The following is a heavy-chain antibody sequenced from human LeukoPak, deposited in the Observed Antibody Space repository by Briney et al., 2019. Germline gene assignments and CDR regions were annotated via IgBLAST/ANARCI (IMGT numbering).Heavy chain of an antibody. CDR3: ASRRVAYYDSSAPTGY. CDR1: GGSFSGYY. V-gene: IGHV4-34*01. Sequence: SETLSPTCAVYGGSFSGYYWSWIRQPPGKGLEWIGEINHSGSTNYNPSLKSRVTISVDTSKNQFSLKLSSVTAADTAVYYCASRRVAYYDSSAPTGYWGQGTLVTVSS. D-gene: IGHD3-22*01. CDR2: INHSGST. J-gene: IGHJ4*02.